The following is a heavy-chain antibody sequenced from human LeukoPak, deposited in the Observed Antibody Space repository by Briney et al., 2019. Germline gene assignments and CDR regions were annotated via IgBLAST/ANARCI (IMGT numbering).Heavy chain of an antibody. Sequence: GASVKGSCKASGGTFRSYAISWVRQAPGQGLEWMGGIIPIFGTANYAQKFQGRVTITTDESTSTAYMELSSLRSEDTAVYYCARERSGRSSDAFDIWGQGTMVTVSS. V-gene: IGHV1-69*05. J-gene: IGHJ3*02. CDR1: GGTFRSYA. D-gene: IGHD6-19*01. CDR3: ARERSGRSSDAFDI. CDR2: IIPIFGTA.